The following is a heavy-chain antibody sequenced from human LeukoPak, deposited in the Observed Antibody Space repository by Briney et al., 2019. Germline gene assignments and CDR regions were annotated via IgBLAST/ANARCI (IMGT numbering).Heavy chain of an antibody. V-gene: IGHV3-30-3*01. CDR3: TADVPSSGAGEFDF. D-gene: IGHD3-16*01. CDR2: MSYDGNNK. CDR1: GFTFSTYA. J-gene: IGHJ4*02. Sequence: RGSLRLSSAASGFTFSTYAMHWVRQAPRKGLEWVAVMSYDGNNKYYADSVKGRFTISRDNSKNTLYLQMNSLRAEDTAVYYCTADVPSSGAGEFDFWGQGTLVTVSS.